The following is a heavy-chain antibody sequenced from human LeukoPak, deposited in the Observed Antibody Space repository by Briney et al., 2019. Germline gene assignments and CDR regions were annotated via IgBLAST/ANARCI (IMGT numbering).Heavy chain of an antibody. Sequence: ASVKVSCKASGYTFTSYGISWVRQAPGQGLEWMGWISAYNGNTNYAQKLQGRVTMTTDTSTSTAYMELRSLRSDDTAVYYCARVVPAARHEWELQYYFDYWGQGTLVTVSS. CDR1: GYTFTSYG. V-gene: IGHV1-18*01. J-gene: IGHJ4*02. D-gene: IGHD2-2*01. CDR2: ISAYNGNT. CDR3: ARVVPAARHEWELQYYFDY.